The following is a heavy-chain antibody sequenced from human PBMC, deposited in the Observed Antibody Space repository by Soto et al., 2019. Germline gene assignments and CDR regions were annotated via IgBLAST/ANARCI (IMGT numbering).Heavy chain of an antibody. J-gene: IGHJ6*03. Sequence: PGGSLRLSCAASGFTFSSYSMNWVRQAPGKGLEWVSSISSSSSYIYYADSVKGRFTISRDNAKNSLYLQMNSLRAEDTAVYYCARGRLERKWKYEYYYYMDVWGKGNTVTVSS. V-gene: IGHV3-21*01. CDR3: ARGRLERKWKYEYYYYMDV. D-gene: IGHD1-7*01. CDR1: GFTFSSYS. CDR2: ISSSSSYI.